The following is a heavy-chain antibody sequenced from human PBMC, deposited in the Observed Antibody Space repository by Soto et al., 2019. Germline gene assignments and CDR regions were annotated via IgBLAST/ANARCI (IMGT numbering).Heavy chain of an antibody. CDR2: ISYNGGST. Sequence: GGSLRLSCSASGFTFSSCALHWVRQAPGRGLEYVSAISYNGGSTYYADSVQDRFTVSRDNSKNTLYLQLSSLRVDDTAVYFCVKSSRRDITASRGMDVWGQGTTVTVSS. D-gene: IGHD3-3*01. J-gene: IGHJ6*02. V-gene: IGHV3-64D*06. CDR3: VKSSRRDITASRGMDV. CDR1: GFTFSSCA.